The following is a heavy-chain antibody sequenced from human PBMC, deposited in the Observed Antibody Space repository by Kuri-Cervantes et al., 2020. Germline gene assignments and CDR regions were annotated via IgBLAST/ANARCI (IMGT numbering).Heavy chain of an antibody. D-gene: IGHD3-10*01. CDR3: ARDSSITMVRGVISNGMDV. J-gene: IGHJ6*02. CDR1: GFTFSSHS. V-gene: IGHV3-48*02. Sequence: GESLKISCAASGFTFSSHSMNWVRQAPGKGLEWVSYISSSSSTIYYADSVKGRFTISRDNAKNSLYLQMNSLRDEDTAVYYCARDSSITMVRGVISNGMDVWGQGTTVTVSS. CDR2: ISSSSSTI.